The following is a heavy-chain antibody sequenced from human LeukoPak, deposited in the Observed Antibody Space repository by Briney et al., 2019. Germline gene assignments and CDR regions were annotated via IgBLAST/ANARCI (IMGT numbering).Heavy chain of an antibody. J-gene: IGHJ4*02. D-gene: IGHD3-22*01. CDR3: AKDLYYYDSSGYYYVDGPLNY. CDR2: ISGSGGST. V-gene: IGHV3-23*01. Sequence: PGGSLRLSCAASGFTFSSYAMSWVRQAPGKGLEWVSAISGSGGSTYYADSVKGRFTISRDNSKNTLYLQMNSLRAEDTAVYYCAKDLYYYDSSGYYYVDGPLNYWGQGTLVTVSS. CDR1: GFTFSSYA.